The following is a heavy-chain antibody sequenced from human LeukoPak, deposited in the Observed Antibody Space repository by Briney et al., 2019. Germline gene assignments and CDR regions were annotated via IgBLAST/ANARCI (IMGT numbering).Heavy chain of an antibody. CDR3: ARVVRGYSGYEGFDY. D-gene: IGHD5-12*01. Sequence: GAPMKVSCKASGYTFTSYGISWVRQAPGQGLEWMGWISAYNGNTNYAQKLQGRVTMTTDTSTSTAYMELRSLRSDDTAVYYCARVVRGYSGYEGFDYWGQGTLVTVSS. J-gene: IGHJ4*02. CDR1: GYTFTSYG. V-gene: IGHV1-18*01. CDR2: ISAYNGNT.